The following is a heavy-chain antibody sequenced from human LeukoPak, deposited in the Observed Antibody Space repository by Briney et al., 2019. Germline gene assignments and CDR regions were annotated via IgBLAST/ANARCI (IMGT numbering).Heavy chain of an antibody. CDR2: IYSGGST. CDR1: GFTVSSNY. CDR3: ARASSGWPNFDY. V-gene: IGHV3-53*01. J-gene: IGHJ4*02. D-gene: IGHD6-19*01. Sequence: GGSLRLSCAASGFTVSSNYMSWVRQAPGKGLEWVSVIYSGGSTYYADSVKGRFTISRDNSKNTLYLQMNSLRAEDTAVYYCARASSGWPNFDYWGQGNVVTVSS.